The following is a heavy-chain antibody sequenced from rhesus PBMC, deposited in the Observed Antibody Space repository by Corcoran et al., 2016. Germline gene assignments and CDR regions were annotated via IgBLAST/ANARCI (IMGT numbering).Heavy chain of an antibody. CDR1: GLTFSTFW. V-gene: IGHV3-14*01. CDR2: INNVGSST. CDR3: AGIFDY. J-gene: IGHJ4*01. Sequence: EVQLVESGGGLAKPGGSLRLSCPASGLTFSTFWLHWVRQAPGKGLDWISGINNVGSSTYYADSVKGRFTISRENAKNTVYLQMDGLRPEDTAVYYCAGIFDYWGQGVLVTVSS.